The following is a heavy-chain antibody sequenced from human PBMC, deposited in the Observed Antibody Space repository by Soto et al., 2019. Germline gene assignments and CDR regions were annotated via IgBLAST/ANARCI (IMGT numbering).Heavy chain of an antibody. V-gene: IGHV1-18*01. Sequence: GASVKVSCKASGYTFTSYGISCVRQAPGQGLEWMGWISAYNGNTNYAQKLQGRVTMTTDTSTSTAYMELRSLRSDDTAVYYCAREGCSSTSCQYDYWGQGTLVTVSS. CDR3: AREGCSSTSCQYDY. J-gene: IGHJ4*02. CDR2: ISAYNGNT. CDR1: GYTFTSYG. D-gene: IGHD2-2*01.